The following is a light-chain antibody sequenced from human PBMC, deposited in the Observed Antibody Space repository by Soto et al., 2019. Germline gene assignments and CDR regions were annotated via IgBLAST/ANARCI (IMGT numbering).Light chain of an antibody. CDR3: QQYDTSPTT. CDR1: QSVSRSF. J-gene: IGKJ2*01. Sequence: EIELTQSPGTLSLSPGERATLSCRASQSVSRSFLAWYQQKPGQAPWLLIYGASSRATGIPYRFSGSGSGTDFTLTISRLEPEDFAVYYCQQYDTSPTTFGQGTKLEI. V-gene: IGKV3-20*01. CDR2: GAS.